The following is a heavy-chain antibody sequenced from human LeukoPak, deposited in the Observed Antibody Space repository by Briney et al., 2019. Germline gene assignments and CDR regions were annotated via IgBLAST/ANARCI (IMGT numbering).Heavy chain of an antibody. CDR2: IYPDDSET. CDR3: ARQRGYRMTKDGFDV. Sequence: GESLKISCKASGYSFSDYWIGWVRHMPGKGLEWMTIIYPDDSETRYSPSLQGQVTISADKSINTAYLQWGSLKASDTGMYYCARQRGYRMTKDGFDVWGQGTMVTVSS. J-gene: IGHJ3*01. CDR1: GYSFSDYW. D-gene: IGHD2-2*03. V-gene: IGHV5-51*01.